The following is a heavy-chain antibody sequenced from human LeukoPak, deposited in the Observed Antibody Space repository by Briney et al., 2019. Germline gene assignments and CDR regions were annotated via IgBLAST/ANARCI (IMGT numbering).Heavy chain of an antibody. J-gene: IGHJ4*02. CDR3: AREGSTMIVHDY. CDR2: IKQDEIEK. Sequence: GGSLRLSCAASGFTFRSHWMSWVRQAPGKGLEWVANIKQDEIEKHYVDSVKSRFTISRDNAKNSVYLQMDSLRSEDTAVYYCAREGSTMIVHDYWGQGTLVTVSA. D-gene: IGHD3-22*01. V-gene: IGHV3-7*01. CDR1: GFTFRSHW.